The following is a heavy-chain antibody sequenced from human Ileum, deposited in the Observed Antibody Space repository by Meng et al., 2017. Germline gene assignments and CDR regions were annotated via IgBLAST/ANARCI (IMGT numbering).Heavy chain of an antibody. CDR3: ARAGTLNRGVINHLDY. D-gene: IGHD3-10*01. CDR1: GDSVSSNNAA. J-gene: IGHJ4*02. CDR2: TFYRSTWSY. V-gene: IGHV6-1*01. Sequence: SETLSLTCAISGDSVSSNNAAWNWIRQSPSRGLEWLGRTFYRSTWSYDYALSVKSRITINPDTSKNHFSLQLDSVTPGDTAVYCCARAGTLNRGVINHLDYWGQRKLVTVSS.